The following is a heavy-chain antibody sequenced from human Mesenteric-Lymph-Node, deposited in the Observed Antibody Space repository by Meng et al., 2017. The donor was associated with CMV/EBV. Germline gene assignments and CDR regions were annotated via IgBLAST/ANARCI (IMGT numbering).Heavy chain of an antibody. CDR2: INHSGST. J-gene: IGHJ4*02. D-gene: IGHD3-10*01. CDR1: GGSFSGYY. Sequence: GSLRLSCAVYGGSFSGYYWHWIRQSPGRGLEWIGEINHSGSTNYNPSLKSRVTMSVDTSKNQFSLKLSSVTAADTAFYYCARGYYGSGTFDSWGQGILVTVSS. CDR3: ARGYYGSGTFDS. V-gene: IGHV4-34*01.